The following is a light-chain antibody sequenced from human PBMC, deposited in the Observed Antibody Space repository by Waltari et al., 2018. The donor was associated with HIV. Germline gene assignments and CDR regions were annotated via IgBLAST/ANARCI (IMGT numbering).Light chain of an antibody. Sequence: DIQLTQPPSFLSASVGDRVTITCRASQGISSNLAWYQQKPGQAPTLLIYAASSLPTGVPSRFSGSGSGTEFTLTVRRLQPEDFATYFCQHLNSFPPFTFGPGTTVDVK. J-gene: IGKJ3*01. V-gene: IGKV1-9*01. CDR3: QHLNSFPPFT. CDR1: QGISSN. CDR2: AAS.